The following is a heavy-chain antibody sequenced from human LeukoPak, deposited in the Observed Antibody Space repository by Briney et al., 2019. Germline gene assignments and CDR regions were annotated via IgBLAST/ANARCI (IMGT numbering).Heavy chain of an antibody. V-gene: IGHV3-23*01. Sequence: PGGSLRLSCTTSGFSFGDYAMAWVRQTPGKGLEWVSTVGAGGRRTYYADSVRGRFTISRDDSKSTVYLQMNTLRAEDTAVYYCAKGLDYYGSGSYDHWGQGTLVTVSS. CDR2: VGAGGRRT. CDR3: AKGLDYYGSGSYDH. CDR1: GFSFGDYA. J-gene: IGHJ4*02. D-gene: IGHD3-10*01.